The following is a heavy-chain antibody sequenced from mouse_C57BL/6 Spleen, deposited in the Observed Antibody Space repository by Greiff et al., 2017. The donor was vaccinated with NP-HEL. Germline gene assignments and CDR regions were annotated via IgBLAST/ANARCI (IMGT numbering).Heavy chain of an antibody. CDR2: ISYSGST. CDR3: ASSSPRSGYVGAMDY. CDR1: GYSITSDY. J-gene: IGHJ4*01. V-gene: IGHV3-8*01. D-gene: IGHD3-2*02. Sequence: EVKLMESGPGLAKPSQTLSLTCSVTGYSITSDYWNWIRKFPGNKLEYMGYISYSGSTYYNPSLKSRISITRDTSKNQYYLQLNSVTTEDTATYYCASSSPRSGYVGAMDYWGQGTSVTVSS.